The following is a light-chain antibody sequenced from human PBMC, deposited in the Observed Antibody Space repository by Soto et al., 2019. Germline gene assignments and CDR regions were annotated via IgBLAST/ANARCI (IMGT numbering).Light chain of an antibody. V-gene: IGKV4-1*01. CDR2: WAS. CDR1: QSVLYSSNNKNY. CDR3: QQYYSTPRT. J-gene: IGKJ1*01. Sequence: DIVMTQSPDSLAVSLGERATINCKSSQSVLYSSNNKNYLTWYKQKTGQPPKLLIYWASTRESWVPDRFSGSGSGTDFTLTISSLQAEDVAVYYCQQYYSTPRTFGQGTKVEIK.